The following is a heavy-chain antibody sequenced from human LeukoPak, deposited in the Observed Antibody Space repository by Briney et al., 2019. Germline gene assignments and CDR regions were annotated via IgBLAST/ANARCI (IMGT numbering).Heavy chain of an antibody. Sequence: ASVKVSCKPSGYTSTSYAMNWVRQAPGQGLEWMGWISTNTGNPTYAQGFTGRFVFSLDTSVSTAYLQISSLKAEDTAVYYCARDRGYYEVLRAFDIWGQGTMVTVSS. D-gene: IGHD3-22*01. V-gene: IGHV7-4-1*02. CDR2: ISTNTGNP. CDR1: GYTSTSYA. J-gene: IGHJ3*02. CDR3: ARDRGYYEVLRAFDI.